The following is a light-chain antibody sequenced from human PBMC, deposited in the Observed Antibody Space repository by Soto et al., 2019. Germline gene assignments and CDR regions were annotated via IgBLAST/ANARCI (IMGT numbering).Light chain of an antibody. CDR1: TSNIASNT. Sequence: QSVLTQPSSVSGTPGQRVTISCSGGTSNIASNTVNWYQQLPGTAPKLLIYSSNRRPSGVPDRFSGSKSDASGTLAINGLQSEDEAEYYCAAWDDSLNALLFGGGTQLTVL. V-gene: IGLV1-44*01. CDR3: AAWDDSLNALL. CDR2: SSN. J-gene: IGLJ3*02.